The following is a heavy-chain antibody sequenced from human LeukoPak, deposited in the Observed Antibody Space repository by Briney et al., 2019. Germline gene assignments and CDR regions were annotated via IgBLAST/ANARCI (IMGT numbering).Heavy chain of an antibody. V-gene: IGHV4-39*01. CDR3: ARSGGDYDYVWGSYRPAKPDY. J-gene: IGHJ4*02. D-gene: IGHD3-16*02. Sequence: SETLSLTCTVSGGSISSSSYHWGWIRQPPGKGLEWIGRIYYSGSTYYNPSLKSRVTISVDTSKNQFSLKLSSVTAADTAVYYCARSGGDYDYVWGSYRPAKPDYWGQGTLVTVSS. CDR2: IYYSGST. CDR1: GGSISSSSYH.